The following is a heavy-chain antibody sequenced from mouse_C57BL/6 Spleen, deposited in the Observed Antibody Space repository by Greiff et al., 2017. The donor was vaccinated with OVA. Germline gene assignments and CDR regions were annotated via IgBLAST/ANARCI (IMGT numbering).Heavy chain of an antibody. CDR3: ASNWEGYAMDY. V-gene: IGHV1-26*01. J-gene: IGHJ4*01. Sequence: EVQLQQSGPELVKPGASVKISCKASGYTFTDYYMNWVKQSHGKSLEWIGDINPNNGGTSYNQKFKGKATLTVDKSSSTAYMELRSLTSEDSAVYYCASNWEGYAMDYWGQGTSVTVSS. CDR1: GYTFTDYY. D-gene: IGHD4-1*01. CDR2: INPNNGGT.